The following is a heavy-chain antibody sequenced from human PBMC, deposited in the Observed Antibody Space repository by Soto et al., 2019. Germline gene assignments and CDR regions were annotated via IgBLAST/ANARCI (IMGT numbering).Heavy chain of an antibody. V-gene: IGHV5-10-1*01. CDR1: GYSFTSYW. Sequence: ESLKISFKGSGYSFTSYWISWVRQMPGKGLEWMGRIDPSDSYTNYSPSFQGHVTISADKSISTAYLQWSSLKASDTAMYYCARHGSGSYLTAYWGQGTLVTVSS. J-gene: IGHJ4*02. CDR2: IDPSDSYT. D-gene: IGHD1-26*01. CDR3: ARHGSGSYLTAY.